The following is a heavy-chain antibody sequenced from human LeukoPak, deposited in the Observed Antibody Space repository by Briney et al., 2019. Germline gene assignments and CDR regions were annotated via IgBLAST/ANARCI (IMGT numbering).Heavy chain of an antibody. D-gene: IGHD3-22*01. CDR1: GYTFTSYG. Sequence: GASVKVSCKASGYTFTSYGISWVRQAPGQGLEWMGWISAYNGNTNYAQKLQGRVTMTTDTSTSTAYMELRSLRSDDTAVYYCARDGDYYDSSGYYFDWGQGTLVTVSS. CDR3: ARDGDYYDSSGYYFD. J-gene: IGHJ4*02. V-gene: IGHV1-18*01. CDR2: ISAYNGNT.